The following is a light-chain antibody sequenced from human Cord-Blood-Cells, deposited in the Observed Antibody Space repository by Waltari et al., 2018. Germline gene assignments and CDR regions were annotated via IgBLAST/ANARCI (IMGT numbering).Light chain of an antibody. J-gene: IGKJ3*01. Sequence: DIQMTQSPSSLSASVGDRVTITCRASKSISSYLNWYQQKPGKAPTLLIYAASSLQSGVPSMFSGSGAATDFTLTISSLQPEDFATYYCQQSYSTPLTFGPGTKVDIK. CDR2: AAS. V-gene: IGKV1-39*01. CDR3: QQSYSTPLT. CDR1: KSISSY.